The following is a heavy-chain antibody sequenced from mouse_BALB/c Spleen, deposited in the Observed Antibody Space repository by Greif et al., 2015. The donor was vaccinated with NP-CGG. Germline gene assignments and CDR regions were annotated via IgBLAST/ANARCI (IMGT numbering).Heavy chain of an antibody. CDR1: GFTFSSYG. CDR2: ISSGGSYT. D-gene: IGHD2-10*02. J-gene: IGHJ3*01. CDR3: ARHRGYGNYLAY. Sequence: EVHLVESGGDLVKPGGSLKLSCAASGFTFSSYGMSWVRQTPDKRLEWVATISSGGSYTYYPDSVKGRFTISRDNAKNTLYLQMSSLKSEDTAMYYCARHRGYGNYLAYWGQGTLVTVSA. V-gene: IGHV5-6*01.